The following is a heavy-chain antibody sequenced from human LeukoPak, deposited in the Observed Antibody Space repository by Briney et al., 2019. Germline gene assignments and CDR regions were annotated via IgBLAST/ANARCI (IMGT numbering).Heavy chain of an antibody. V-gene: IGHV3-30*02. J-gene: IGHJ4*02. Sequence: PGGSLRLSCAASGFTFSNYGMHWVRQAPGKGLEWVTFIRYDGSNKYYADSVKGRFTISRDNSKNTLYLQMNSLRTDDTAVYYCAKDREYYYDSSHFDSWGQGTLVTVSS. CDR2: IRYDGSNK. CDR1: GFTFSNYG. D-gene: IGHD3-22*01. CDR3: AKDREYYYDSSHFDS.